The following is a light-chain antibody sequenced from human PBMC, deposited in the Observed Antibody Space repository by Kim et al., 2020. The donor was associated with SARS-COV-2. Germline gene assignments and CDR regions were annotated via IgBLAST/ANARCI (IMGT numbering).Light chain of an antibody. Sequence: PGGTVTLTWGSSTGVVTRTHYPYWFQQKPGQAPRTLIYDTGNKHSWTPARFSGSLLGGKAALTLSGAQPEDEAEYYCVLFYSGVLVFGGGTQLTVL. J-gene: IGLJ2*01. V-gene: IGLV7-46*01. CDR3: VLFYSGVLV. CDR2: DTG. CDR1: TGVVTRTHY.